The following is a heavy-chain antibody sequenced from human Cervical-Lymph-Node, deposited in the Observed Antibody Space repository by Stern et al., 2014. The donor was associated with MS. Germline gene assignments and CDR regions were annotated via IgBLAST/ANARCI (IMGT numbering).Heavy chain of an antibody. CDR1: GFSLSTTGMC. D-gene: IGHD2-21*01. Sequence: QVTLKESGPALVQPTQTLTLTCTFSGFSLSTTGMCLSWLRQPPGKALVWVALVDWDVYKYYSTALKTRLTISKDTSKNQVVLTMANMAPLDTATYFCVRAREGYYFDYWGQGIPVTVSS. CDR2: VDWDVYK. J-gene: IGHJ4*02. V-gene: IGHV2-70*01. CDR3: VRAREGYYFDY.